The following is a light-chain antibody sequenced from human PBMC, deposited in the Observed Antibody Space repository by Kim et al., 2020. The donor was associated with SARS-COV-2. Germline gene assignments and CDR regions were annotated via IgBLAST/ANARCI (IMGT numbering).Light chain of an antibody. CDR2: ENS. J-gene: IGLJ2*01. Sequence: VSVSPGQPASITCSGDKLGDKYASWYRQKPGQSPVLVIYENSKRPSGIPERFSGSNSGNTATLTISGTQAMDEADYYCQAWDTRVVFGGGTQLTVL. CDR3: QAWDTRVV. V-gene: IGLV3-1*01. CDR1: KLGDKY.